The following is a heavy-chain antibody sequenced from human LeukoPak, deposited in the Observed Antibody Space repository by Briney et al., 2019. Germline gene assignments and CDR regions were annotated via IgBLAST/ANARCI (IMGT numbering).Heavy chain of an antibody. D-gene: IGHD6-19*01. CDR3: ARDSVAGTTVYSFDY. Sequence: ASVKVSCKASGYTFTGYYMHWVRQAPGQGLEWMGWINPNSGGTNYAQKFQGRATMTRDTSISTAYMELSRLRSDDTAVYYCARDSVAGTTVYSFDYWGQGTLVTVSS. CDR1: GYTFTGYY. J-gene: IGHJ4*02. V-gene: IGHV1-2*02. CDR2: INPNSGGT.